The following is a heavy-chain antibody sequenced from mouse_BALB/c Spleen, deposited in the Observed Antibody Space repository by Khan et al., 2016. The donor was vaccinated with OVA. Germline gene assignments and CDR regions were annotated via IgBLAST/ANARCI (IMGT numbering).Heavy chain of an antibody. D-gene: IGHD6-1*01. V-gene: IGHV1-7*01. J-gene: IGHJ4*01. Sequence: QVQLKESGAELAKPGASVKMSCKASGYTFTSYWMHWVKQRPGQGLEWIGYINPSTGYTEYNQKFKDKATLTTDKSSSTAYMQLSSLTSDDSSVYYCAASIHVYYSMDYWGQGTSVTVSS. CDR3: AASIHVYYSMDY. CDR2: INPSTGYT. CDR1: GYTFTSYW.